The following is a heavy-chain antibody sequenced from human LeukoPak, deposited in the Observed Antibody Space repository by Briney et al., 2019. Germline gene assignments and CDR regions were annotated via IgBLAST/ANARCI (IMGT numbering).Heavy chain of an antibody. V-gene: IGHV3-30*04. CDR3: ARSAMEYRYVSPSDS. J-gene: IGHJ4*02. CDR2: ITYDGSNK. Sequence: PGGSLRLSCAAPGFIFSSYAMHWVRQAPGKGLEWVALITYDGSNKYYADSVKGRFTISRDNSKTTLYLQMNSLRAEDTGVYYCARSAMEYRYVSPSDSWGQGTLVTVSS. CDR1: GFIFSSYA. D-gene: IGHD3-16*01.